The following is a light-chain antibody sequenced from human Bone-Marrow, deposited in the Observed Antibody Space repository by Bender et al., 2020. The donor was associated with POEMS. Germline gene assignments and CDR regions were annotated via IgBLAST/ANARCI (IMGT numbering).Light chain of an antibody. CDR2: ENY. Sequence: FILTQPRSVSASPGRTVTISCTRSPGNIASNYVQWYQQRPGSSPSAVIYENYLRPSGVPDRFAGSIDSTSNSASFTISGLRTEDEGDYYCQSSADGNHWVFGGGTRLTVL. J-gene: IGLJ3*02. CDR1: PGNIASNY. V-gene: IGLV6-57*01. CDR3: QSSADGNHWV.